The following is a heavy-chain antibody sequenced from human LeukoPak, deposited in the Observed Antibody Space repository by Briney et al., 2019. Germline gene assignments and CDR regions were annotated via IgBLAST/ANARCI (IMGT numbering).Heavy chain of an antibody. V-gene: IGHV4-38-2*01. Sequence: SETLSLTCAVYGGSFSGYYWAWIRQPPGGGLEWIGSLYHSGTTYYNTSLKSRISTSVDTSKNQFSLKLRLVTAADTAVYYCARVEVPRDINDWYFDLWGRGTLVTVSS. CDR3: ARVEVPRDINDWYFDL. D-gene: IGHD2-15*01. J-gene: IGHJ2*01. CDR1: GGSFSGYY. CDR2: LYHSGTT.